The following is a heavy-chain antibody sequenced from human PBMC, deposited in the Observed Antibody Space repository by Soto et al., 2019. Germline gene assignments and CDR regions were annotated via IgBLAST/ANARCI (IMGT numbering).Heavy chain of an antibody. D-gene: IGHD5-12*01. Sequence: QVQLQESGPGLVKPSETLSLTCTVFGGSISCYYWTWFRQPPGKGLEWIAYIHSGGTTNYNPSLKSRVTISVDTSKNQFALDLSSVTAADTAVYYCARLQSHGYSDHWGQGTLVTISS. V-gene: IGHV4-59*01. J-gene: IGHJ5*02. CDR3: ARLQSHGYSDH. CDR1: GGSISCYY. CDR2: IHSGGTT.